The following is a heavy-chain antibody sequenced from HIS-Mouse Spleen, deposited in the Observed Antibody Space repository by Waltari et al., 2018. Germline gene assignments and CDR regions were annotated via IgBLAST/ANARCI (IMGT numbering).Heavy chain of an antibody. CDR2: IYYSGST. CDR3: AREIPYSSSWYDWYFDL. D-gene: IGHD6-13*01. J-gene: IGHJ2*01. V-gene: IGHV4-39*07. CDR1: GGSISRRSYY. Sequence: QLHLQESGPGLVKPSETLSPPCTVPGGSISRRSYYRGRIRPPPGKGLEWIGSIYYSGSTYYTPSLKSRVTISVDTSKNQFSLKLSSVTAADTAVYYCAREIPYSSSWYDWYFDLWGRGTLVTVSS.